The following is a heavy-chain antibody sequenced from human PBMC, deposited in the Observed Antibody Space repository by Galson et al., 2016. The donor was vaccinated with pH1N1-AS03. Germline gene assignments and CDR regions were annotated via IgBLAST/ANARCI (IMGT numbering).Heavy chain of an antibody. CDR2: IYYSGST. V-gene: IGHV4-59*08. CDR1: GGSFTYYY. CDR3: ARHGRPHSGVLTALTAFDY. J-gene: IGHJ4*02. D-gene: IGHD3-9*01. Sequence: SETLSLTCNVSGGSFTYYYWSWIRQPPGKGLEWTGYIYYSGSTNYHPSLRSRLTISLDTSKNQISLELSSVTAAGTAVYYCARHGRPHSGVLTALTAFDYWGPGALVTVSS.